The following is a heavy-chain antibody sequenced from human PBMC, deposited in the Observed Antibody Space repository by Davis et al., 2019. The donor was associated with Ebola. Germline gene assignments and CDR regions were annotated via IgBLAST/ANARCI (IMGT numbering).Heavy chain of an antibody. J-gene: IGHJ5*02. Sequence: GESLKISCAASGFTFSSYAMSWVRQAPGKGLEWVSAISGSGGSTYYADSVKGRFTISRDNSKNTLYLQMNSLRAEDTAVYYCAKVSGTAMVVWDWFDPWGQGTLVTVSS. CDR3: AKVSGTAMVVWDWFDP. CDR2: ISGSGGST. D-gene: IGHD5-18*01. V-gene: IGHV3-23*01. CDR1: GFTFSSYA.